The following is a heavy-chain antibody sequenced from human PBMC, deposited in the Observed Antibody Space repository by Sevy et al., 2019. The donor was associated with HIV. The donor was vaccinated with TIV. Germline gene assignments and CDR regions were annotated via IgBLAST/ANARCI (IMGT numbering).Heavy chain of an antibody. V-gene: IGHV3-11*01. D-gene: IGHD4-17*01. J-gene: IGHJ6*02. CDR2: ISGSDSTI. Sequence: GGSLRLSCAASGFTFSDYYMSWIRQAPGKGLEWLSYISGSDSTIYYADSVKGRFTISRDNAKNSLYLQMNSLRAEDTAVYYCARDHMKDGDLGDYYYYAMDVWGQGTTVTSP. CDR1: GFTFSDYY. CDR3: ARDHMKDGDLGDYYYYAMDV.